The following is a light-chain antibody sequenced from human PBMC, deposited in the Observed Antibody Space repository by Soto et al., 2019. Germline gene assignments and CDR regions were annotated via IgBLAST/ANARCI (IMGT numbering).Light chain of an antibody. CDR2: RNN. V-gene: IGLV1-47*01. Sequence: QSVLTQPPSASGTPGQGVTISCSGSTSNIGSNYVYWYQQLPGTAPKLLIYRNNQRPSGVPDRFSGSKPGTSASLAISGLRSDDEADYFCATWDDSLNGFYVFGTGTKV. J-gene: IGLJ1*01. CDR1: TSNIGSNY. CDR3: ATWDDSLNGFYV.